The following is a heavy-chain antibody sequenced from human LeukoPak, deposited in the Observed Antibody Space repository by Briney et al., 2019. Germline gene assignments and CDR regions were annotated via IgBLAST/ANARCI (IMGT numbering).Heavy chain of an antibody. CDR2: IFYSGNT. J-gene: IGHJ4*02. CDR3: ARAFSYPCFDY. Sequence: PSETLSLTCTVFGGSISSYYWSWIRQPPGKGLEWIGYIFYSGNTNYNPSLKSRVTMSVDTSKNQFSLKLSSVTAADTALYYCARAFSYPCFDYWGQGTLVTVSS. CDR1: GGSISSYY. V-gene: IGHV4-59*08.